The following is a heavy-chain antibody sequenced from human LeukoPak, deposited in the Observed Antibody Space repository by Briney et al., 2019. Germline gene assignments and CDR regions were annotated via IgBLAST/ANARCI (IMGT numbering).Heavy chain of an antibody. Sequence: SETLSLTCAVSGGSISSSNWWSWVRQPPGKGLEWIGEIYHSGSTNYNPSLKSRVTISVDTSKNQFSLKLTSVNAADTAIYYGTRVTIHGNSDSWGQGTPVTVSS. CDR3: TRVTIHGNSDS. J-gene: IGHJ4*02. V-gene: IGHV4-4*02. CDR2: IYHSGST. CDR1: GGSISSSNW. D-gene: IGHD5-24*01.